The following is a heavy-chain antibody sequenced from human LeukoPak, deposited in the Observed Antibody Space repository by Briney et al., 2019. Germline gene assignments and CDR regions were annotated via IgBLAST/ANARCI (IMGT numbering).Heavy chain of an antibody. D-gene: IGHD6-19*01. J-gene: IGHJ4*02. CDR2: ISGSGRIT. CDR1: GFTFNDYA. Sequence: GGSLRLSCAVSGFTFNDYAMSWVRQAPGKGLEWVSGISGSGRITYYADSVKGRLTISRDNSKNTLYLQMNSLRGEDTAIYFCAKEITGWYAYWGQGTLVTVSS. CDR3: AKEITGWYAY. V-gene: IGHV3-23*01.